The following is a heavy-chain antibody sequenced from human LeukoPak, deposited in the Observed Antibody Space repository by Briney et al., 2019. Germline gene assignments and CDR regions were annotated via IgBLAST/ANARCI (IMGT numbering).Heavy chain of an antibody. Sequence: SETLSLTCAVYGGSFSGYYWSWIRQPPGKGREWIGEINHSGSTNYNPSLKSRVTISVDTSKNQFSLKLSSVTAADTAVYYCARAGYSSGYAFDIWGQGTMVTVSS. D-gene: IGHD5-18*01. CDR1: GGSFSGYY. J-gene: IGHJ3*02. CDR3: ARAGYSSGYAFDI. V-gene: IGHV4-34*01. CDR2: INHSGST.